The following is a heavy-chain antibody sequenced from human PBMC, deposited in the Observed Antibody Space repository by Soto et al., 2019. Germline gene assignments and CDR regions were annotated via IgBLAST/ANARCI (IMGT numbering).Heavy chain of an antibody. CDR2: INAGNGNT. CDR3: ARDLTIFGVVILFDP. D-gene: IGHD3-3*01. J-gene: IGHJ5*02. Sequence: ASVKVSCKASGYTFTSYAMHWVRQAPGQRLEWMGWINAGNGNTKYSQKFQGRVTITRDTSASTAYMELRSLRSEDTAVYYCARDLTIFGVVILFDPWGQGTLVTVSS. CDR1: GYTFTSYA. V-gene: IGHV1-3*01.